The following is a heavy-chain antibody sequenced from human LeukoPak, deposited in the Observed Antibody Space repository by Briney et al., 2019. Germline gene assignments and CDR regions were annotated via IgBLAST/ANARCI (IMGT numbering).Heavy chain of an antibody. V-gene: IGHV3-21*01. Sequence: GGSLRLSSAASGFTFSSYSMNWVRPAPGKGLWWGSSISSSSGYIYYADSVKGPFTISRDNTKSSLYLQMNSLRAETTAVYYCASSSIVAAGTVAFDIWGQGTMVTVSS. D-gene: IGHD6-13*01. CDR3: ASSSIVAAGTVAFDI. CDR2: ISSSSGYI. CDR1: GFTFSSYS. J-gene: IGHJ3*02.